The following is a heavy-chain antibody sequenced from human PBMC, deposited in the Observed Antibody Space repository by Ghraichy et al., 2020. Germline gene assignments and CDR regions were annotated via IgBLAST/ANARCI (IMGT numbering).Heavy chain of an antibody. J-gene: IGHJ4*02. Sequence: SETLSLTCTVSGGSISSSSYYWGWIRQPPGKGLEWIGSIYYSGSTYYNPSLKSRVTISVDTSKNQFSLKLSSVTAADTAVYYCASMYCGGDCYSYAYWGQGTLVTVSS. CDR3: ASMYCGGDCYSYAY. V-gene: IGHV4-39*01. CDR1: GGSISSSSYY. CDR2: IYYSGST. D-gene: IGHD2-21*02.